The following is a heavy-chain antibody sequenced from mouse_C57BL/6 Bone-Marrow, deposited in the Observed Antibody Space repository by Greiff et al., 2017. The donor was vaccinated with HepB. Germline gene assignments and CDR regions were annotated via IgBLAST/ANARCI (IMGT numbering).Heavy chain of an antibody. J-gene: IGHJ3*01. CDR3: ARIHYYGSTFAY. V-gene: IGHV1-59*01. CDR2: IDPSDSYT. Sequence: QVQLQQPGAELVRPGTSVKLSCKASGYTFTSYWMHWVKQRPGQGLEWIGVIDPSDSYTNYNQKFKGKATLTVDTSSSTAYMQLSSLTSEDSAVYYCARIHYYGSTFAYWGQGTLVTVSA. D-gene: IGHD1-1*01. CDR1: GYTFTSYW.